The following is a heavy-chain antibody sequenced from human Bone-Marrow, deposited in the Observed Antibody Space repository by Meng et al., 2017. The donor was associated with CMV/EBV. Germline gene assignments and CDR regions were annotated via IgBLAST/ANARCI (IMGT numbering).Heavy chain of an antibody. J-gene: IGHJ6*02. D-gene: IGHD3-3*01. Sequence: GGSLRLSCAASGFTFSSYSMNWVRQAPGKGLEWVSYISSSSSYIYYADSVKGRFTISRDNAKNSLYLQMNSLRAEDTAVYYCARELVTYDLWSGYTTNYGMDVWGQGTTVTVSS. CDR1: GFTFSSYS. V-gene: IGHV3-21*01. CDR3: ARELVTYDLWSGYTTNYGMDV. CDR2: ISSSSSYI.